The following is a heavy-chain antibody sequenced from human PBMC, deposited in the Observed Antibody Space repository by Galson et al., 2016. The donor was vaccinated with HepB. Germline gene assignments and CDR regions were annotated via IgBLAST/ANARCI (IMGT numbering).Heavy chain of an antibody. Sequence: ETLSLTCTVSGGSISTGADYWSWVRQPPGKGLEWVSTISASGVTTYSADPVKGRFTISRDNSKNALYLQVNSLRAEDTAIYYCAKDRRDYGLDVWGHGTTVTVSS. CDR2: ISASGVTT. J-gene: IGHJ6*02. CDR3: AKDRRDYGLDV. V-gene: IGHV3-23*01. CDR1: GGSISTGADY.